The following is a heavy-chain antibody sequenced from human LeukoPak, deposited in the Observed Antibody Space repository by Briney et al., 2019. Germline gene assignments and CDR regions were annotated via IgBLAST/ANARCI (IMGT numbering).Heavy chain of an antibody. CDR3: ARDRLPVDY. CDR2: IRYDGSNK. V-gene: IGHV3-30*02. Sequence: GGSLRLSCAASGFTFSSYGMHWVRQAPGKGLEWVAFIRYDGSNKYYADSVKGRFTISRDNSKNTLYLQMNSLRAEDTAVYYCARDRLPVDYWGQGTLVTVSS. CDR1: GFTFSSYG. J-gene: IGHJ4*02.